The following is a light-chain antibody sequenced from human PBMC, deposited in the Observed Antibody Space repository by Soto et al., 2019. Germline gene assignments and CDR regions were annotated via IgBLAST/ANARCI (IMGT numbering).Light chain of an antibody. J-gene: IGKJ1*01. CDR1: QNINSW. Sequence: DMQMTHSPSTLSASVLYRVTITCRASQNINSWLAWYQQKPGKAPNLLIYDASTLESGVPSRFSGSGSGTEFTLTISSLQPEDFATYYCQQFHSFSRTFGQGTKVDIK. V-gene: IGKV1-5*01. CDR2: DAS. CDR3: QQFHSFSRT.